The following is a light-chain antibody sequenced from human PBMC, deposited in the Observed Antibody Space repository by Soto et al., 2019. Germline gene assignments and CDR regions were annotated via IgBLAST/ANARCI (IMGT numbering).Light chain of an antibody. J-gene: IGKJ1*01. V-gene: IGKV3-20*01. CDR2: GAS. CDR1: QTVPGNY. CDR3: HQYTSPPWT. Sequence: EIVLTQSPATLSLSPGERATLSCRASQTVPGNYLAWLQHKPGQAPRLLIYGASTRATGIPDRFSGSGSGTDYTLTIARLEPEDFAVYYCHQYTSPPWTLGQGTKVETK.